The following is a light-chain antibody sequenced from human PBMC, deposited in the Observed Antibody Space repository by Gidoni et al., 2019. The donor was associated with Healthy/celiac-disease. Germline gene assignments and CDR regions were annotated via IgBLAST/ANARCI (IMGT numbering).Light chain of an antibody. V-gene: IGKV3-11*01. J-gene: IGKJ3*01. CDR2: DAS. CDR1: QSVSSY. CDR3: QQFDT. Sequence: EIVFTQSPATLSLSPVARATLSCRASQSVSSYLAWYQQKPGQAPRLLIYDASNRATGIPARFSGSGSGTDFTLTISRLEPEDFAVYYCQQFDTFGPGTKVDIE.